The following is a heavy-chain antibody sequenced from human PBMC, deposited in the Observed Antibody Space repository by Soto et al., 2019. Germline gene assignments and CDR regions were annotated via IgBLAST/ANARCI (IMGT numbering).Heavy chain of an antibody. D-gene: IGHD3-3*01. CDR3: ARERITIFGVVIRGDGMDV. Sequence: ASEKVSHKASGYSFTSYDINWVRQATGQGREWMRWINPNSGNTSYAQRLQGRVTMTRNTSISTTYMKLSSLRAEDTAVYYCARERITIFGVVIRGDGMDVWGQGTTVTVSS. V-gene: IGHV1-8*01. J-gene: IGHJ6*02. CDR2: INPNSGNT. CDR1: GYSFTSYD.